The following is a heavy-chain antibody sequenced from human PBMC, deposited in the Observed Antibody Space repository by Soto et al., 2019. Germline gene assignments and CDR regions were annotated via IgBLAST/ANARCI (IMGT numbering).Heavy chain of an antibody. CDR1: GFTFTSYD. D-gene: IGHD6-13*01. CDR3: ASLIAAAGKDY. CDR2: IILSGDIT. Sequence: PGGSLRLSCAASGFTFTSYDMSWVHQPPGKGLEWVSSIILSGDITYYTNSVKGRFTISRDNSKNTLYLQMNSLRAEDTAVYYCASLIAAAGKDYWGQGTLVTVSS. V-gene: IGHV3-23*01. J-gene: IGHJ4*02.